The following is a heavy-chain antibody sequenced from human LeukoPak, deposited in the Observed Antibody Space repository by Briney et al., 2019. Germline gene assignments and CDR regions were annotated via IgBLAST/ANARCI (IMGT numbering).Heavy chain of an antibody. CDR3: ARTGLEDSSGWYGRYYYYMNV. CDR2: ISSSGSTI. J-gene: IGHJ6*03. V-gene: IGHV3-11*01. Sequence: GGSLRLSCAASGFTFSDYYMSWIRQAPGKGLEWVSYISSSGSTIYYADSVKGRFTISRDNAKNSLYLQMNSLRAEDTAVYYCARTGLEDSSGWYGRYYYYMNVWGKGTTVTISS. D-gene: IGHD6-19*01. CDR1: GFTFSDYY.